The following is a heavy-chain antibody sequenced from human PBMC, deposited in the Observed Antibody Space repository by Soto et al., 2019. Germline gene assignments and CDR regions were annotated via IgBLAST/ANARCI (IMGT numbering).Heavy chain of an antibody. CDR2: INHSGST. Sequence: SETLSLTCAVYGGSFSGHYWSWIRQPPGKWLEWIGEINHSGSTNYNPSLKSRVTISVDTSKNQFSLKLSSVTAADTAVYYCARGRGYSYGYYYYYYMDVWGKGTTVTVSS. D-gene: IGHD5-18*01. J-gene: IGHJ6*03. V-gene: IGHV4-34*01. CDR3: ARGRGYSYGYYYYYYMDV. CDR1: GGSFSGHY.